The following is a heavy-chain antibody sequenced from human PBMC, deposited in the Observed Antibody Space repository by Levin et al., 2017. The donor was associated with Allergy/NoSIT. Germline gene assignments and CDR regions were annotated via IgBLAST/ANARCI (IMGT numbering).Heavy chain of an antibody. CDR3: ARDEESYGDAFDI. V-gene: IGHV3-48*01. Sequence: GGSLRLSCAASGFSFSTYGMIWVRQAPGKGLEWISYISARRTTMYYADSVKGRFTISRDDAKNTLYLQMSSLRAEDTAVYYCARDEESYGDAFDIWGQGTMVTVSS. CDR1: GFSFSTYG. D-gene: IGHD2-8*01. CDR2: ISARRTTM. J-gene: IGHJ3*02.